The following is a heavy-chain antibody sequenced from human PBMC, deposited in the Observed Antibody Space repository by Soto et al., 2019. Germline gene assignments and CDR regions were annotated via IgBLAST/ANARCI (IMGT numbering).Heavy chain of an antibody. CDR3: AKRDGEWLRFLTRYFDY. V-gene: IGHV3-23*01. CDR1: GFTFSSYA. D-gene: IGHD5-12*01. J-gene: IGHJ4*02. CDR2: ISGSGGST. Sequence: PGGSLRLSCAASGFTFSSYAMSWVRQAPGKGLEWVSAISGSGGSTYYADSVKGRFTISRDNSKNTLYLQMNSLRAEDTAVYYCAKRDGEWLRFLTRYFDYWGQGTLVTVSS.